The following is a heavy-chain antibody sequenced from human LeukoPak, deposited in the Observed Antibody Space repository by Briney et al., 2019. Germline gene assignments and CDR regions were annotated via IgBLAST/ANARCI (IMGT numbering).Heavy chain of an antibody. Sequence: ASVKVSCKASRYTFTSYGISWVRQAPGQGLEWMGWISAYNGNTNYAQKLQGGVTMTTDTSTSTAYMELRSLRSDDTAVYYCAGRRSSSLASWRYYYYYMDVWGKGTTVTVSS. CDR2: ISAYNGNT. V-gene: IGHV1-18*01. J-gene: IGHJ6*03. CDR3: AGRRSSSLASWRYYYYYMDV. D-gene: IGHD6-13*01. CDR1: RYTFTSYG.